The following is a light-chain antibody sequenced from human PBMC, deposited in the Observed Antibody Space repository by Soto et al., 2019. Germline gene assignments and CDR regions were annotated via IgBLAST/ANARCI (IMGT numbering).Light chain of an antibody. CDR1: QSINNL. J-gene: IGKJ4*01. CDR3: QQYDSYPLT. Sequence: DVQMTQSPSTLSASVGDRVTITCRASQSINNLLAWYQQKPGKAPKFLIYDVSTLESGVPSRFSGSGSGTEFPLTISSLQPEDCATYYCQQYDSYPLTVGGGTRVEIK. CDR2: DVS. V-gene: IGKV1-5*01.